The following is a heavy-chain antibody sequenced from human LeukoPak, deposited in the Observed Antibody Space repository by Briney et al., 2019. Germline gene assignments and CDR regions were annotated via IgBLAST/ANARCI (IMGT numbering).Heavy chain of an antibody. Sequence: GGSLRLSCAASGFTFSSYAMHWVRQAPGKGLGWVAVISYDGSNKYYADSVKGRFTISRDNAKNSLYLQMNSLRADDTALYYCARGYCSSTSCFSAGLKDFWGQGTLVTVSS. D-gene: IGHD2-2*01. CDR3: ARGYCSSTSCFSAGLKDF. V-gene: IGHV3-30*04. CDR1: GFTFSSYA. J-gene: IGHJ4*02. CDR2: ISYDGSNK.